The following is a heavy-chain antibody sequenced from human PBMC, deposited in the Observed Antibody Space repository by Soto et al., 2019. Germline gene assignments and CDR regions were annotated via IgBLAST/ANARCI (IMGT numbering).Heavy chain of an antibody. CDR2: ISDDGSNK. Sequence: QVQLVESGGGVVQPGRSLRLSCAASGFTFMRYAMHWVRQAPGKGLEWVAGISDDGSNKYYADSVKGRLTISRDNSKNTLYLQMNSLSAEDTAVYYCARGEVAVAHFDYWGQGTLVTVSS. CDR3: ARGEVAVAHFDY. D-gene: IGHD5-12*01. V-gene: IGHV3-30-3*01. CDR1: GFTFMRYA. J-gene: IGHJ4*02.